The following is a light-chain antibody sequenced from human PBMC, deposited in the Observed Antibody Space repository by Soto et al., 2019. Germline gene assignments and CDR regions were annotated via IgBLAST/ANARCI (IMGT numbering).Light chain of an antibody. CDR2: LGS. CDR3: MQTLQTPRT. V-gene: IGKV2-28*01. J-gene: IGKJ2*01. CDR1: QSLLHSNGKND. Sequence: DIVMTQSPLSLPVTPGEPASISCRSSQSLLHSNGKNDLDWYLQKPGQSPQLLIYLGSNRAPGVSDRFSGSGSGTDFALKSSRVEAEDVGVYYCMQTLQTPRTFGQGTKLEIK.